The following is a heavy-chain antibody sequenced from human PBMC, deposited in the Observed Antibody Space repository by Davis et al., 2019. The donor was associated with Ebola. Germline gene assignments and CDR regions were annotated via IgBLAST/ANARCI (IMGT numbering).Heavy chain of an antibody. CDR1: GGSISTSSYH. CDR3: ARHVRNLNGFDP. J-gene: IGHJ5*02. CDR2: FYYSGST. D-gene: IGHD1-14*01. V-gene: IGHV4-61*05. Sequence: SDTLSPTFTVPGGSISTSSYHWRWIRQPPGKGLEWLGYFYYSGSTNYNPSLKSRVTISVDTSKNQFSLKLSSVTAADTAVYYCARHVRNLNGFDPWGQGTLVTVSS.